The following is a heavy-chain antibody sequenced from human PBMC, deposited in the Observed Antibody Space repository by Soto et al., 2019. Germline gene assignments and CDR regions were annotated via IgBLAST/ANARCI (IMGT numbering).Heavy chain of an antibody. CDR1: GFTFSNFG. Sequence: GGSLRLSCAASGFTFSNFGMHWLRQAPGKGLEWLSAIWFDGSNKYYADSVKGRFTISRDKNTLYLQMNNVRAEDTALYYCVREGEQYYFDLWGQGTLVTVSS. V-gene: IGHV3-33*01. J-gene: IGHJ4*02. CDR2: IWFDGSNK. CDR3: VREGEQYYFDL. D-gene: IGHD2-21*01.